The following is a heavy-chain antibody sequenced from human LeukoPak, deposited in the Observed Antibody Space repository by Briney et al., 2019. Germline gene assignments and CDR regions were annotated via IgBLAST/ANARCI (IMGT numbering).Heavy chain of an antibody. CDR2: FDPEDGET. V-gene: IGHV1-24*01. D-gene: IGHD3-3*01. CDR1: GYTLTELS. J-gene: IGHJ5*02. CDR3: ATRDFWSAAVPEVWFDP. Sequence: PLASVNVSCTVSGYTLTELSMHWVRQAPGKGLEWMGGFDPEDGETIYAQKFQGRVTMTEDTSTDTAYMELSSLRSEDTAVYYCATRDFWSAAVPEVWFDPWGQGTLVTVSS.